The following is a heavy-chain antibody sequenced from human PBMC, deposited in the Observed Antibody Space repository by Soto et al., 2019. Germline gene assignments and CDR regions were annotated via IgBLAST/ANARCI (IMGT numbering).Heavy chain of an antibody. V-gene: IGHV4-39*07. D-gene: IGHD2-2*01. CDR3: ARVPDR. Sequence: SETLSLTCTVSGDSLTTSSYSWGWIRQPPGKGLEWLGCIYHSGSTYYNPSLKSRVTISVDRSKNQFSLKLSSVTAADTAVYYCARVPDRWGQGTLVTVSS. CDR1: GDSLTTSSYS. J-gene: IGHJ5*02. CDR2: IYHSGST.